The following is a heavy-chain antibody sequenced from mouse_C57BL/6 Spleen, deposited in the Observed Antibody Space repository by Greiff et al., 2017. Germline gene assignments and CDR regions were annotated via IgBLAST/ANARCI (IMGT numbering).Heavy chain of an antibody. CDR2: IYPGDGDT. J-gene: IGHJ4*01. V-gene: IGHV1-82*01. CDR3: ARDDGYYAMDY. Sequence: VKLMESGPELVKPGASVKISCKASGYAFSSSWMNWVKQRPGKGLEWIGRIYPGDGDTNYNGKFKGKATLTADKSSSTAYMQLSSLTSEDSAVYFCARDDGYYAMDYWGQGTSVTVSS. D-gene: IGHD2-3*01. CDR1: GYAFSSSW.